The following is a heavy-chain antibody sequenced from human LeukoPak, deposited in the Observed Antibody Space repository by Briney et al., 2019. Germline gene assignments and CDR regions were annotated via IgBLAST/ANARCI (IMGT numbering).Heavy chain of an antibody. V-gene: IGHV3-30*04. D-gene: IGHD5-24*01. CDR3: ARPSPPGDGYNPCDY. CDR1: GFNFHNFA. CDR2: ISNDERNK. Sequence: GGSLRLSCEASGFNFHNFAMHWVRQAPGKGLEWVAVISNDERNKYYTDSVKGRFTNSRDNSKSTVYLQMNSLRPEDTAVYYCARPSPPGDGYNPCDYWGPGALVIVSS. J-gene: IGHJ4*02.